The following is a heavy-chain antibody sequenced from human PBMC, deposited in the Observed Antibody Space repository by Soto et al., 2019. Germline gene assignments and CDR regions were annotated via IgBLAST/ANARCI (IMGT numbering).Heavy chain of an antibody. CDR1: GFTFSSYA. D-gene: IGHD3-10*01. CDR3: ARSYGSGSYFY. J-gene: IGHJ4*02. CDR2: ISYDGSNK. V-gene: IGHV3-30-3*01. Sequence: PGGSLRLSCAASGFTFSSYAMHWVRQAPGKGLEWVAVISYDGSNKYYADSVKGRFTISRDNSKNTLYLQMNSLRAEDTAVYYCARSYGSGSYFYWGQGTLVTVSS.